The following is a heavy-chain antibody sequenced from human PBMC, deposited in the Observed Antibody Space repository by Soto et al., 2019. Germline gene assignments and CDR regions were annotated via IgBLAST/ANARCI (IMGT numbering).Heavy chain of an antibody. CDR1: GLAFSSYA. D-gene: IGHD4-17*01. CDR2: ISGSGGST. J-gene: IGHJ4*02. Sequence: GSLRLSCAASGLAFSSYAMSWVLQAPGKGLEWVSAISGSGGSTYYADSVKGRSTISRDNSKNTLYLQMNSLRAEHTAVYHRAKDPAYGDYYLFGYWRQGTLVTVSS. V-gene: IGHV3-23*01. CDR3: AKDPAYGDYYLFGY.